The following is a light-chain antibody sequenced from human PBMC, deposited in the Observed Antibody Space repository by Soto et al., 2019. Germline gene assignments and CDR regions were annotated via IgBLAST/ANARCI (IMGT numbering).Light chain of an antibody. J-gene: IGKJ3*01. V-gene: IGKV3-15*01. Sequence: EIVMTQSPATLSVSPGERATLSCRASQTVTSSVAWYQQKPGQAPRLLIYGASSRATGIPGRFSGSGSGTEFTLTISSLQSEDFAVYYCQQYIFWPFTFGPGTKVDVK. CDR1: QTVTSS. CDR2: GAS. CDR3: QQYIFWPFT.